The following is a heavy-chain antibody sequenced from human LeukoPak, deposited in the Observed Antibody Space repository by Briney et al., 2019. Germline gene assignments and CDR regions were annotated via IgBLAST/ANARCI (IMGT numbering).Heavy chain of an antibody. Sequence: ETLSLTCTVSGGSISNYWWSWIRQPPGKGLEWIGYVFDSGSTNYNPSLKSRVTISVDTSKKQFSLKLSSVTAADTAVYYCARGYSSSWNYFDYWGQGTLVTVSS. V-gene: IGHV4-59*01. D-gene: IGHD6-13*01. CDR3: ARGYSSSWNYFDY. J-gene: IGHJ4*02. CDR2: VFDSGST. CDR1: GGSISNYW.